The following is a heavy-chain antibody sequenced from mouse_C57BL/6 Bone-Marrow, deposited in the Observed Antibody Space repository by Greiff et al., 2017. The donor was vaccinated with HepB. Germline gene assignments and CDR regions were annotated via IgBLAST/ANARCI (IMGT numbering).Heavy chain of an antibody. CDR1: GYTFTSYW. Sequence: VQLQQSGAELVKPGASVKMSCKASGYTFTSYWITWVKQRPGQGLEWIGDIYPGSGSTNYNEKFKSKATLTVDTSSSTAYMQLSSLTSEDSAVYYCARKTSYYSNYYYAMDYWGQGTSVTVSS. V-gene: IGHV1-55*01. CDR2: IYPGSGST. CDR3: ARKTSYYSNYYYAMDY. J-gene: IGHJ4*01. D-gene: IGHD2-5*01.